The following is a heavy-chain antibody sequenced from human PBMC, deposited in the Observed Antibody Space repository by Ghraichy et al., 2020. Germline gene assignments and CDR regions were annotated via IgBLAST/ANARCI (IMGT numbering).Heavy chain of an antibody. Sequence: GGSLRLSCAASGFTFSSYAMSWVRQAPGKGLEWVSAISGSGGSTYYADSVKGRFTISRDNSKNTLYLQMNSLRAEDTAVYYCAKDRPRLYNPYSGSYGCFDYWGQGTLVTVSS. CDR3: AKDRPRLYNPYSGSYGCFDY. CDR2: ISGSGGST. V-gene: IGHV3-23*01. CDR1: GFTFSSYA. D-gene: IGHD1-26*01. J-gene: IGHJ4*02.